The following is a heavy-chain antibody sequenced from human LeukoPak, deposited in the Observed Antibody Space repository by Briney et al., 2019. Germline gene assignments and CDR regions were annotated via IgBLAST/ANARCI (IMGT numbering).Heavy chain of an antibody. V-gene: IGHV2-5*01. Sequence: SGPTLVNPTQTLTLTCTFSGFSLRTTGVGVGWIRQPPGKALEWPALIYWNDDKRYSPSLKSRLTITKDTSKNQVVLTMTNMDPVDTATYYCAQRALWFGEYLFDYWGQGTLVTVSS. CDR2: IYWNDDK. D-gene: IGHD3-10*01. CDR3: AQRALWFGEYLFDY. CDR1: GFSLRTTGVG. J-gene: IGHJ4*02.